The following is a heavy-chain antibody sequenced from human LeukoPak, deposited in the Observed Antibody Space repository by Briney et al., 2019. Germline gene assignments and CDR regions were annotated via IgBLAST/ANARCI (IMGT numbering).Heavy chain of an antibody. Sequence: GGSLRLSCAASGFTFSSFGMHWVRQAPGKGLEWVAVISYDGSNKYYADSVKGRFTISRDNSKNTLFLQMNSLRAEDTAMYYCAKDPKLLWFGELYFFDYWGQGTLVTVSS. CDR2: ISYDGSNK. D-gene: IGHD3-10*01. CDR1: GFTFSSFG. V-gene: IGHV3-30*18. CDR3: AKDPKLLWFGELYFFDY. J-gene: IGHJ4*02.